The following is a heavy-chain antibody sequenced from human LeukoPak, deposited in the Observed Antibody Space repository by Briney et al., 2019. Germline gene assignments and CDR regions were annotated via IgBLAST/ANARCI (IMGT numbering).Heavy chain of an antibody. CDR2: ISWNSGSI. V-gene: IGHV3-9*01. D-gene: IGHD3-10*01. CDR1: GFTFDDYA. Sequence: GGSLRLSCAASGFTFDDYAMHRVRQAPGKGLEWVSGISWNSGSIGYADSVKGRFTISRDNAKNALYLQMNSLRGEDTAVYYCAKEITMVRGVLDYWGQGTLVTVSS. CDR3: AKEITMVRGVLDY. J-gene: IGHJ4*02.